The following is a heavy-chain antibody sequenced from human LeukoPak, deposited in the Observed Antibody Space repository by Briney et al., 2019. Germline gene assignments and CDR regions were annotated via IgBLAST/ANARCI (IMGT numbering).Heavy chain of an antibody. J-gene: IGHJ4*02. CDR3: ARQAGGYYLPFDH. D-gene: IGHD3-22*01. V-gene: IGHV3-23*01. Sequence: GGSVRLSCAASGFTFSSSAMSWVRQAPGKGLEWVSAISASGGSSYYADSVKGRFTISRDNSKNTLYLQMNSLRAEDTAVHHCARQAGGYYLPFDHWGQGTLVTVSS. CDR2: ISASGGSS. CDR1: GFTFSSSA.